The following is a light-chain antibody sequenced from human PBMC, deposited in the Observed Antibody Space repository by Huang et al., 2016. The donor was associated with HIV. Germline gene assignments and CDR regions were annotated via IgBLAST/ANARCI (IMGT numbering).Light chain of an antibody. CDR3: QQYNSYWSA. Sequence: DIQMTQSPSTLSASVGDRVTITCRASQSISSWLAWYQQKPGKAPKLLIYKASTLESGVPPRFSGSGSGTEFTLTISSLQPDDFATYYCQQYNSYWSAFGQGTKVEIK. CDR1: QSISSW. J-gene: IGKJ1*01. CDR2: KAS. V-gene: IGKV1-5*03.